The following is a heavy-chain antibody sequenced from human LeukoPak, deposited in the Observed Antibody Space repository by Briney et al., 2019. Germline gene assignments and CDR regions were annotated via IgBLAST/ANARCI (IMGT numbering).Heavy chain of an antibody. D-gene: IGHD6-19*01. Sequence: GGSLRLSCAASGFPFNNYWMYWVRQAPGKGLVGASGINTDGRTTRYAASVQGRFTISRDNAKNTLYLQMNSLSGDDTAVYYCARAGASGWYAAGWFDPWGQGSLVTVSS. CDR3: ARAGASGWYAAGWFDP. CDR1: GFPFNNYW. J-gene: IGHJ5*02. CDR2: INTDGRTT. V-gene: IGHV3-74*01.